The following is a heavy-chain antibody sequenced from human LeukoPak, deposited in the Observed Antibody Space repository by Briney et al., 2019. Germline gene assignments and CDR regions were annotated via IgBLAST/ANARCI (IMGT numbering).Heavy chain of an antibody. Sequence: PGRSLRLSCAASGFTFSSYGMHWVRQAPGKGLEWVAVIWYDGSNKYYADPVKGRFTISRDNSKNTLYLQMNSLRAGDTAVYYCAKGGNSGYDYFDYWGQGTLVTVSS. J-gene: IGHJ4*02. CDR3: AKGGNSGYDYFDY. CDR2: IWYDGSNK. CDR1: GFTFSSYG. D-gene: IGHD5-12*01. V-gene: IGHV3-33*03.